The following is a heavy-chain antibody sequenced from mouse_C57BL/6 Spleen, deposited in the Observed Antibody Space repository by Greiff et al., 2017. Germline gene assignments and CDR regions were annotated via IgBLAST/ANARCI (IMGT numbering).Heavy chain of an antibody. CDR2: ISSGSSTI. CDR1: GFTFSDYG. Sequence: DVKLVESGGGLVKPGGSLKLSCAASGFTFSDYGMHWVRQAPEKGLEWVAYISSGSSTIYYADTVKGRFTISRDNAKNTLFLQMTSLRSEDTAMYYCARRVTTMAMDYWGQGTSVTVSS. V-gene: IGHV5-17*01. D-gene: IGHD2-2*01. CDR3: ARRVTTMAMDY. J-gene: IGHJ4*01.